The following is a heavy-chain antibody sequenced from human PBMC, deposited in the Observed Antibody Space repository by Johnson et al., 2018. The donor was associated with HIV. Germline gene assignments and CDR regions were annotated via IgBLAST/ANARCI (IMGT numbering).Heavy chain of an antibody. V-gene: IGHV3-15*01. CDR1: GFTFSTNW. CDR2: IKRKTDGGTS. D-gene: IGHD4-17*01. CDR3: TTGTTVPTWD. J-gene: IGHJ3*01. Sequence: VQLVESGGDLVQPGGSLRLSCVGSGFTFSTNWMHWVRQAPGKGLECVGRIKRKTDGGTSDYAAPVKGRFTISRDDSKNTLYLQMHSLKTEDTAVYYCTTGTTVPTWDWGQGTMVTVSS.